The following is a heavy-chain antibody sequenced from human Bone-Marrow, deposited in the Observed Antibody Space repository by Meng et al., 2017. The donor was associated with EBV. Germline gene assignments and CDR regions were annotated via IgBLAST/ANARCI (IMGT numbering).Heavy chain of an antibody. V-gene: IGHV4-34*01. CDR3: ARAEGIVGATHYFDY. CDR1: GGSFSGYY. D-gene: IGHD1-26*01. Sequence: QGQLQQGGAGLLKPSETLSLTCAVYGGSFSGYYWSWIRQPPGKGLEWIGEINHSGSTNYNPSLKSRVTISVDTSKNQFSLKLSSVTAADTAVYYCARAEGIVGATHYFDYWGQGTLVTVSS. CDR2: INHSGST. J-gene: IGHJ4*02.